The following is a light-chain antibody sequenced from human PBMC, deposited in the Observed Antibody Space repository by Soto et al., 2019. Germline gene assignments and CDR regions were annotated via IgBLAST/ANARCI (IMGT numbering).Light chain of an antibody. CDR2: GAS. CDR1: QSVRSS. J-gene: IGKJ2*01. Sequence: EIVLTQSPGILSLFPGERATLSCRASQSVRSSLAWYQQKPGQAPVLLIYGASNRATGIPDRFSGRGSGTDFTLTISRLEPEDFAVYYCQQYGSSPRTFGQGTRLEIK. V-gene: IGKV3-20*01. CDR3: QQYGSSPRT.